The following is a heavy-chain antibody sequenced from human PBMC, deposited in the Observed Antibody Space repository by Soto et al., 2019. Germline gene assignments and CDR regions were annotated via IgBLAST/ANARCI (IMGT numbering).Heavy chain of an antibody. CDR3: ASHLVMSGTRGFDN. V-gene: IGHV4-4*02. CDR2: TRNSGGA. CDR1: SGSIFSSNW. Sequence: QVQLQESGPGLVKPSGTLSLTCAVSSGSIFSSNWWSWVRQPPGKGLEWIGETRNSGGANYNPSLQSRVTIAVDRSKIHFILELRSVTAADTAVYYCASHLVMSGTRGFDNWGLGALVTVSS. D-gene: IGHD6-13*01. J-gene: IGHJ4*02.